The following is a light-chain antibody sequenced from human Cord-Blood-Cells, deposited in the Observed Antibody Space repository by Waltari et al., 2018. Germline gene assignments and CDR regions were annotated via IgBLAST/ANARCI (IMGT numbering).Light chain of an antibody. CDR2: DVS. J-gene: IGLJ1*01. CDR1: SSDVGGYNY. CDR3: CAYAGSYTYV. V-gene: IGLV2-11*01. Sequence: QSALTQPRSVSGSPGQSVTISCTGTSSDVGGYNYVSWYQQHPGKAPKLMIYDVSKRPSAVPDRFSGSKSCNTASLAISGRQAEDEADYYCCAYAGSYTYVFGTGTKFTVL.